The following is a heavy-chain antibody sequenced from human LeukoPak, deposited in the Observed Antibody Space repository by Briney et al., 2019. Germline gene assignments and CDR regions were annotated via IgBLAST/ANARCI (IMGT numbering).Heavy chain of an antibody. CDR3: ARIDGGGIVVVITGAFDI. D-gene: IGHD3-22*01. CDR2: IYPGDSDT. J-gene: IGHJ3*02. V-gene: IGHV5-51*01. CDR1: GYSFTSYC. Sequence: GKSLKISCKGSGYSFTSYCIGWVRQMPGKGLEWMGIIYPGDSDTRYSPSFQGQVTISADKSISTAYLQWSSLKASDTAMYYCARIDGGGIVVVITGAFDIWGQGTMVTVSS.